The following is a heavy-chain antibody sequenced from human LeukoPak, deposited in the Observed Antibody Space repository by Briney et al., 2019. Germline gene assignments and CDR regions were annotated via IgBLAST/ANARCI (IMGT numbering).Heavy chain of an antibody. D-gene: IGHD3-10*01. CDR3: ARGPRITILPGV. CDR1: GFTFSSYA. Sequence: RSLRLSCAASGFTFSSYAMHWVRQAPGKGLEWVAVMSYDGSNKYYADSVKGRFTISRDNSKNTLYLQMNSLRAEDTAVYYCARGPRITILPGVWGQGTTVTVSS. CDR2: MSYDGSNK. V-gene: IGHV3-30-3*01. J-gene: IGHJ6*02.